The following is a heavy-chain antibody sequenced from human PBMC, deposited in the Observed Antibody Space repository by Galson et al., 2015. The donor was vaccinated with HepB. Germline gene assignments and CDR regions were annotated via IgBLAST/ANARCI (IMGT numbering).Heavy chain of an antibody. CDR3: TTGGDCTGGVCPYYYYYYMDV. V-gene: IGHV3-15*01. D-gene: IGHD2-8*02. CDR1: GFTFSNAW. Sequence: SLRLSCAASGFTFSNAWMSWVRQAPGKGLEWVGRIKSKTDGGTTDYAAPVKGRFTISRDDSKNTLYLQMNSLKTEDTAVYYCTTGGDCTGGVCPYYYYYYMDVWGKGTTVTVSS. CDR2: IKSKTDGGTT. J-gene: IGHJ6*03.